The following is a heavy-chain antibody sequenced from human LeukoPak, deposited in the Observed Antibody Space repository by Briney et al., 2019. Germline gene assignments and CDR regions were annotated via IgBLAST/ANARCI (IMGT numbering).Heavy chain of an antibody. CDR3: ARVSGYDHQFDY. D-gene: IGHD5-12*01. CDR1: GFTVSSNY. J-gene: IGHJ4*02. CDR2: IYSGGST. Sequence: GGSLRLSYAASGFTVSSNYMSWVRQAPGKGLEWVSVIYSGGSTYYADSVKGRFTISRDNSKNTLYLQMNSLRAEDTAVYYCARVSGYDHQFDYWGQGTLVTVSS. V-gene: IGHV3-66*01.